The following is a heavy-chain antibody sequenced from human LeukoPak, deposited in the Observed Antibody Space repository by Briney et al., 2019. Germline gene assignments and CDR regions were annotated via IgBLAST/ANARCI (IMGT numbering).Heavy chain of an antibody. CDR1: GYNLSVHA. Sequence: GASVKVSCKASGYNLSVHAMHWVRQAPGQRLEWMGWINAGNGNTKYSQKFQGRVTITRDTSASTAYMELSSLRSEDTAVYYCARNSGTSCYKCSPDYWGQGTLVTVSS. CDR2: INAGNGNT. V-gene: IGHV1-3*01. CDR3: ARNSGTSCYKCSPDY. J-gene: IGHJ4*02. D-gene: IGHD2-2*02.